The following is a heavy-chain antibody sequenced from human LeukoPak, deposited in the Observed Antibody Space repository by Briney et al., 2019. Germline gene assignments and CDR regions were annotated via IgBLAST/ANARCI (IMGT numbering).Heavy chain of an antibody. CDR1: GYTFTSYD. CDR3: ARQVDSTMALPDY. J-gene: IGHJ4*02. V-gene: IGHV1-8*01. D-gene: IGHD3-10*01. CDR2: MNPNSGNT. Sequence: ASVKVSCKASGYTFTSYDINWVRQATGQGLEWMGWMNPNSGNTGYAQKFQGRVTMTRNTSISTAYMELRSLRSDDTAVYYCARQVDSTMALPDYWGQGTLVTVSS.